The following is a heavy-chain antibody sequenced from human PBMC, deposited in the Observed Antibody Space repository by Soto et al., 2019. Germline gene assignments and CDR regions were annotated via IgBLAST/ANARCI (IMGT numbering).Heavy chain of an antibody. D-gene: IGHD6-13*01. CDR1: GGSFSGYY. CDR3: ARSQLAAASTWFDY. Sequence: QVQLQQWGAGLLKPSETLSLTCAVYGGSFSGYYWSWIRQPPGKGLEWIGEIHHSGSTNYNPSLKSRVTISVDTSKNQFSLKLSSVTAADTAVYYCARSQLAAASTWFDYWGQGTLVTVSS. CDR2: IHHSGST. V-gene: IGHV4-34*01. J-gene: IGHJ4*02.